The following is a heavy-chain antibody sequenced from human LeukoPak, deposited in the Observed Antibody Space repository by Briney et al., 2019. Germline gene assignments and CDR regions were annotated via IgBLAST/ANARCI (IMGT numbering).Heavy chain of an antibody. CDR3: ARGGAARPDY. Sequence: GVSLRLSCAASGFTFSAYNMKWVRQAPGKGLEWGSYVSSSGNDVAYADSVKGRFTISRNNAKNLLFLQMNALRADDTAVYYCARGGAARPDYWGQGTLVTVSS. CDR2: VSSSGNDV. J-gene: IGHJ4*02. V-gene: IGHV3-48*01. D-gene: IGHD6-6*01. CDR1: GFTFSAYN.